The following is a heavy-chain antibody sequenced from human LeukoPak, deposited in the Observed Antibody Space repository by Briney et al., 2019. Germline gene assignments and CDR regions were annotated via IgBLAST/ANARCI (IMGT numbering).Heavy chain of an antibody. CDR2: IYDSGST. Sequence: PSETLSLTCTLSGGSISNNYWSWIRQPPEKGLEWIGYIYDSGSTNYNPSLKRRLTNSVDTSKNQFSLKLSSVTAADSAVYYCARSYGDYTTGAYAFDVWGQGTMVTVSS. D-gene: IGHD4-17*01. CDR3: ARSYGDYTTGAYAFDV. V-gene: IGHV4-59*08. CDR1: GGSISNNY. J-gene: IGHJ3*01.